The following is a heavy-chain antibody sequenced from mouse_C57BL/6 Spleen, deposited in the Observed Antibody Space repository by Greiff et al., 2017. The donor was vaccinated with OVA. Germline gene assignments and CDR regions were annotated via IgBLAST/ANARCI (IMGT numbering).Heavy chain of an antibody. CDR1: GYTFTSYW. V-gene: IGHV1-52*01. Sequence: QVQLQQPGAELVRPGSSVKLSCKASGYTFTSYWMHWVKQRPIQGLEWIGNIDPSDSETNYNQKFKDKATLTVDKSSSTAYMQLSSLTSEDSAVYYCARSNYYGSSETDYWGQGTTLTVSS. D-gene: IGHD1-1*01. CDR2: IDPSDSET. CDR3: ARSNYYGSSETDY. J-gene: IGHJ2*01.